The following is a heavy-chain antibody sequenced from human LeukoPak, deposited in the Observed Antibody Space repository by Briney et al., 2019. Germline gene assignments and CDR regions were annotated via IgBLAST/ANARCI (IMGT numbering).Heavy chain of an antibody. CDR1: GYTFTGYY. V-gene: IGHV1-2*06. J-gene: IGHJ4*02. D-gene: IGHD2-21*02. Sequence: GASVKVSCKASGYTFTGYYMHWVRQAPGQGLEWMGRINHNRGGTNYAQKFQGRVTMTRDTSISTAYMELSRLRSDDTAVYYCARDFPIVVVTGGDYWGQGTLVTVSS. CDR2: INHNRGGT. CDR3: ARDFPIVVVTGGDY.